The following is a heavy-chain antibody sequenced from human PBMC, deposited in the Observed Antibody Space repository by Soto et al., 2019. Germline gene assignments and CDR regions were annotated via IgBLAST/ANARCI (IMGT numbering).Heavy chain of an antibody. Sequence: ASVKVSCKASGYTFTSYYMHLVRQAPGQGLEWMGIINPSGGSTSYAQKFQGRLTITKDTSKHQVVLTMTNMDPVDTATYYGAHSNPTYYYDSRGYYFPFDYWGQGTLVTVSS. CDR1: GYTFTSYY. D-gene: IGHD3-22*01. J-gene: IGHJ4*02. CDR2: INPSGGST. CDR3: AHSNPTYYYDSRGYYFPFDY. V-gene: IGHV1-46*01.